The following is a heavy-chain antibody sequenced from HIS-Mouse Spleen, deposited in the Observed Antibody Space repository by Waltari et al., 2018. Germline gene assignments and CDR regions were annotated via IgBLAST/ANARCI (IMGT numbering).Heavy chain of an antibody. CDR1: GGSSSSSSYY. J-gene: IGHJ2*01. D-gene: IGHD6-13*01. CDR2: IYYSGST. Sequence: QLQLQESGPGLVTPSATLSLTCTVPGGSSSSSSYYWGRIRQPPGKGLEWIGSIYYSGSTYYNPSLKSRVTISVDTSKNQFSLKLSSVTAADTAVYYCAREIPYSSSWYDWYFDLWGRGTLVTVSS. CDR3: AREIPYSSSWYDWYFDL. V-gene: IGHV4-39*07.